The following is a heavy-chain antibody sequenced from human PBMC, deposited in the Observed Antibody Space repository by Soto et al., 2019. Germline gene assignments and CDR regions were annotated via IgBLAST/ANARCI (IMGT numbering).Heavy chain of an antibody. CDR1: GYTFTSYD. D-gene: IGHD2-2*01. V-gene: IGHV1-8*01. CDR2: MNPNSGNT. Sequence: ASVKVSCKASGYTFTSYDINWVRQATGQGLEWMGWMNPNSGNTGYAQKFQGRVTMTRNTSISTAYMELSGLRSEDTAVYYCARGSTVSADYYYYYMDVWGKGTTVTVS. CDR3: ARGSTVSADYYYYYMDV. J-gene: IGHJ6*03.